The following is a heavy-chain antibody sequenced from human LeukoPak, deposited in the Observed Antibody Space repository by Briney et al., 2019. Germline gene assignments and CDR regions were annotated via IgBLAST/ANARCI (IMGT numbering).Heavy chain of an antibody. CDR1: GYTLTELS. V-gene: IGHV1-24*01. CDR3: ARVFTFGGTNY. J-gene: IGHJ4*02. Sequence: ASVKVSCKVSGYTLTELSMHWVRQAPGKGLEWMGGFDPEDGETIYAQKFQGRVTMTRDTSISTAYMELSRLRSDDTAVYYCARVFTFGGTNYWGQGTLVTVSS. CDR2: FDPEDGET. D-gene: IGHD3-16*01.